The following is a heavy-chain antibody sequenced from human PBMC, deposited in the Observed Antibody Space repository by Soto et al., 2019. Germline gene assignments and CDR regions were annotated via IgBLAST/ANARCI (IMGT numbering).Heavy chain of an antibody. V-gene: IGHV4-30-4*01. J-gene: IGHJ3*01. CDR3: VRGDPGACSSTSCSDAFDL. D-gene: IGHD2-2*01. CDR1: GVSITSGDYY. CDR2: IYYSGST. Sequence: QVQLQESGPGLVKPSQTLSLTCTVSGVSITSGDYYWNWIRQPPGKGLEWIGSIYYSGSTYYSPSLKSRVSISLGTSKNQFSLKLSSVTAADTAVYYCVRGDPGACSSTSCSDAFDLWGRGAKVAVSS.